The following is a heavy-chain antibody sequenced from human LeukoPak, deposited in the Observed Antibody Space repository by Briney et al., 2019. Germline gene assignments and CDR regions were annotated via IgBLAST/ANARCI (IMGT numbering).Heavy chain of an antibody. CDR1: GYTFTGYY. J-gene: IGHJ4*02. D-gene: IGHD2-15*01. Sequence: GASVKVSCKASGYTFTGYYMHWVRQAPGQGLEWMGWINPSGGSTSYAQKFQGRVTMTRDMSTSTVYMELSSLRSEDTAVYYCARSVGAAGFDYWGQGTLVTVSS. CDR3: ARSVGAAGFDY. CDR2: INPSGGST. V-gene: IGHV1-46*01.